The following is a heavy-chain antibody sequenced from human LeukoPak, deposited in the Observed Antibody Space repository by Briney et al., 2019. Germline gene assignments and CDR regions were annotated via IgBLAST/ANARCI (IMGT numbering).Heavy chain of an antibody. CDR3: ARGEGPYYYDSSGDRNWFDP. CDR2: IIPIFGTA. V-gene: IGHV1-69*13. J-gene: IGHJ5*02. D-gene: IGHD3-22*01. Sequence: SVKVSCKAPGGTFSSYAISWVRQAPGQGLEWMGGIIPIFGTANYAQKFQGRVTITADESTSTAYMELSSLRSEDTAVYYCARGEGPYYYDSSGDRNWFDPWGQGTLVTVSS. CDR1: GGTFSSYA.